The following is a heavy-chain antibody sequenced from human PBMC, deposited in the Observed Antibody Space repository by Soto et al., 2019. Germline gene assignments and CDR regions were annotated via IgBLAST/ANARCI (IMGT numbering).Heavy chain of an antibody. Sequence: KASETLSLTCTVSGGSISSHFWSWIRQPPGKGLEWIGYIYYTGSTKYNPSLKSRVSISVATSKNQFSLNLNSVTAADTAVYYCVRSGAGMNWGQGTLVTVSS. CDR2: IYYTGST. CDR1: GGSISSHF. J-gene: IGHJ4*02. CDR3: VRSGAGMN. V-gene: IGHV4-59*11. D-gene: IGHD3-10*01.